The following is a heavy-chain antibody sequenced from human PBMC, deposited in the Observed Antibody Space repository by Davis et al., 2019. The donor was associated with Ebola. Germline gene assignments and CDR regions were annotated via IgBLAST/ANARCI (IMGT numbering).Heavy chain of an antibody. V-gene: IGHV3-11*06. CDR3: ARKSGSSVSNGMDV. Sequence: SLKISCASSGFTFSDYYMSWIRQAPGKGLEWVSYISSSSSYTNYADSVKGRFTISRDNAKNSLYLQMNSLRAEDTAVYYCARKSGSSVSNGMDVWGQGTTVTVSS. D-gene: IGHD3-10*01. J-gene: IGHJ6*02. CDR2: ISSSSSYT. CDR1: GFTFSDYY.